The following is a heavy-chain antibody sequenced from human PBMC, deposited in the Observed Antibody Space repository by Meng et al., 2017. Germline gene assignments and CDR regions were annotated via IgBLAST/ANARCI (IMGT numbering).Heavy chain of an antibody. CDR1: GFSLSASGVG. V-gene: IGHV2-5*02. CDR2: IYWDDDK. Sequence: QITLKESGPTLVKPTQTLTLTCTFSGFSLSASGVGVGWIRQPPGKALEWLALIYWDDDKRYSPSLKSRLTITKDTSKNQVVLTMTNMDPVDTATYYCAHRRGDSREGWFDPWGQGTLVTVSS. J-gene: IGHJ5*02. D-gene: IGHD2-21*02. CDR3: AHRRGDSREGWFDP.